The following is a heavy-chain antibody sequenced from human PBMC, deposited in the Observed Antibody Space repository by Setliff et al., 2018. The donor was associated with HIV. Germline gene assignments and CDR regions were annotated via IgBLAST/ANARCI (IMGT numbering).Heavy chain of an antibody. CDR3: ARDLVVVAPYYCFDP. CDR2: INPNSGDT. D-gene: IGHD2-15*01. V-gene: IGHV1-2*02. Sequence: VSCKTSGYTFTSYHLHWLRQAPGQGLEWMGWINPNSGDTRYAQRFQGRVTMTRDTSTNTAHMELNSLTSDDTAVYYCARDLVVVAPYYCFDPWGQGTLVTVSS. CDR1: GYTFTSYH. J-gene: IGHJ5*02.